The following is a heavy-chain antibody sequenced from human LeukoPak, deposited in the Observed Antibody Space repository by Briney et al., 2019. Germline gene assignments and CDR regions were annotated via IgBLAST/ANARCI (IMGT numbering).Heavy chain of an antibody. CDR3: ARDGGYCSSTSCWTFDY. CDR1: GYTFTGYY. CDR2: INPNSGGT. D-gene: IGHD2-2*01. V-gene: IGHV1-2*02. Sequence: GASVKVSCKASGYTFTGYYMHWVRQAPGQGLEWMGWINPNSGGTNYARKFQGRVTMTRDTSISTAYMELSRLRSDDTAVYYCARDGGYCSSTSCWTFDYWGQGTLVTVSP. J-gene: IGHJ4*02.